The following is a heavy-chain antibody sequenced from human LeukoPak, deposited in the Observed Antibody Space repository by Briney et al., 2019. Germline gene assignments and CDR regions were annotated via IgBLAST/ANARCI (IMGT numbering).Heavy chain of an antibody. CDR1: GYTFTSYG. CDR2: ISAYNGNT. J-gene: IGHJ5*02. V-gene: IGHV1-18*01. D-gene: IGHD2-2*01. Sequence: ASVKVSCKASGYTFTSYGISWVRQAPGQGLEWMGWISAYNGNTNYAQKLQGRVTMTTDTSTSTAYMELSRLTSDDTAVYYCARESACGTTNCLAPADWLDPWGQGTLVIVSS. CDR3: ARESACGTTNCLAPADWLDP.